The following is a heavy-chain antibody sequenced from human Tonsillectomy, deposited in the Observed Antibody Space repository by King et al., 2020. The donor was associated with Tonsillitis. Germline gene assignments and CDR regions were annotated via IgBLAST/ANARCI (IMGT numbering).Heavy chain of an antibody. J-gene: IGHJ3*02. CDR1: GYIFTRFY. CDR2: INPSGGST. D-gene: IGHD1-7*01. Sequence: QVQLVESGAEVKKPGASVKVSCKASGYIFTRFYMHWVRQAPGQGLEWMGIINPSGGSTTYAQKFQGRVTMTSDTSTSTVYMEVNSLRSEDTAVYYCARYYWNYDAFDIWGQGTMVTVSS. V-gene: IGHV1-46*03. CDR3: ARYYWNYDAFDI.